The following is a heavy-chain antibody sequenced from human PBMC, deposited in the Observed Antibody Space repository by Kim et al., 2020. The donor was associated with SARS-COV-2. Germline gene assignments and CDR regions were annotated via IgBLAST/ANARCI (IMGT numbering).Heavy chain of an antibody. CDR3: ARHSAVGRDDGAMVRGVINYYYYCGMDV. Sequence: SETLSLTCTVSGGSISSYYWSWIRQPPGKGLEWIGYIYYSGSTNYNPSLKSRVTISVDTSKNQFSLKLSSVTAADTAVYYCARHSAVGRDDGAMVRGVINYYYYCGMDVWGQGTTVTVSS. J-gene: IGHJ6*02. CDR2: IYYSGST. D-gene: IGHD3-10*01. V-gene: IGHV4-59*08. CDR1: GGSISSYY.